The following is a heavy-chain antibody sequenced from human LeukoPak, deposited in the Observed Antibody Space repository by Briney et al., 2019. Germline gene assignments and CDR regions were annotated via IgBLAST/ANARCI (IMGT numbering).Heavy chain of an antibody. CDR3: AKTRPPSWGGAFDI. CDR1: GFTVSNKY. D-gene: IGHD3-16*01. CDR2: IYSDGRT. J-gene: IGHJ3*02. Sequence: GGSLRLSCAASGFTVSNKYMTWVRQAPGQGLEWVSLIYSDGRTYYADSVKGRCTISRDNSKNTLYLQMNSLRAEDTAVYYCAKTRPPSWGGAFDIWGQGTMVTVSS. V-gene: IGHV3-53*01.